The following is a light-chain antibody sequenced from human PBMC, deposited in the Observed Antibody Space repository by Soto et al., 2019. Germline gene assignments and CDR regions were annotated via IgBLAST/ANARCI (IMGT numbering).Light chain of an antibody. J-gene: IGLJ1*01. CDR3: CSYTTSNTRQIV. Sequence: SALTQPASVSGSPGQSITISCTGTCSDVGGYNYVSWYQQHPGKAPKFMIYDVSNRPSGVSNRFSGSKSGNTASLTISGLQAEDEADYYCCSYTTSNTRQIVFGTGTKVTVL. V-gene: IGLV2-14*01. CDR2: DVS. CDR1: CSDVGGYNY.